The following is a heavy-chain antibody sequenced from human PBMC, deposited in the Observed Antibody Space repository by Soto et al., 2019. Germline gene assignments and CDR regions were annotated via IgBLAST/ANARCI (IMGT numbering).Heavy chain of an antibody. V-gene: IGHV1-8*01. CDR2: MNPNTGNS. D-gene: IGHD1-1*01. CDR1: GYTFTSYD. Sequence: ASVKVSGEASGYTFTSYDIYWVRQATGQGIEWMGWMNPNTGNSGYAQKFQGRVTMTSNTSISTAHMELSSLRSEDTAVYYCARRAETNGWNGFGADKYYFDFWGQGTLVTVSS. CDR3: ARRAETNGWNGFGADKYYFDF. J-gene: IGHJ4*02.